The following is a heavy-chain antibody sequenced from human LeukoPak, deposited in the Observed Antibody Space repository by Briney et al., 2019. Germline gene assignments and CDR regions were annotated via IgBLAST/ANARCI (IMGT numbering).Heavy chain of an antibody. J-gene: IGHJ1*01. D-gene: IGHD6-19*01. CDR2: IYYSGST. V-gene: IGHV4-39*01. CDR3: ARHSRGWYDYFQH. CDR1: GGSISSSDYY. Sequence: SETLSLTCTVSGGSISSSDYYWGWIRQPPGKGLEWIGSIYYSGSTYYNPSLKSRVTISVDTSKNQFSLKLSSVTAADTAVYYCARHSRGWYDYFQHWGQGTLVTVSS.